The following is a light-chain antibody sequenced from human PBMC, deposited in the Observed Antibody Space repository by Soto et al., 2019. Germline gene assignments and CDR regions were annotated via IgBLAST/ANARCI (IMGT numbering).Light chain of an antibody. CDR1: QSISSW. Sequence: DLQMTQSPSTLSASVGDRVTITCRASQSISSWLAWYQQKPGKAPKLLIYDASSLESGVPSRFSGSGSGTEFTLTISSLQPDDFAAYYCQRYNSYLITFGQGTRLEIK. J-gene: IGKJ5*01. V-gene: IGKV1-5*01. CDR2: DAS. CDR3: QRYNSYLIT.